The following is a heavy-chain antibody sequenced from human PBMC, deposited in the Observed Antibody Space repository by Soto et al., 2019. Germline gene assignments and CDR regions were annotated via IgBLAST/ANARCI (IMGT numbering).Heavy chain of an antibody. Sequence: QVHLVQSGAEVKKSGSSVKVSCKTSGGIFNSYGLSWVRQAPGQGPEWMGQIIPTFGSPKYAQKFQGRVTLTGDESTNPAHMELSRLTSGDTAIYYCAREKVSNYFGPWGQGTQVTVSS. CDR3: AREKVSNYFGP. CDR1: GGIFNSYG. V-gene: IGHV1-69*01. J-gene: IGHJ5*02. CDR2: IIPTFGSP.